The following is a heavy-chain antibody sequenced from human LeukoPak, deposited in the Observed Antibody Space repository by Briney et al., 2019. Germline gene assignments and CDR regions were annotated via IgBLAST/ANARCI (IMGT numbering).Heavy chain of an antibody. CDR1: GFTFSSYA. CDR2: ISGGSGST. Sequence: GGSLRLSCAASGFTFSSYAMSWVRQTPGKGLEWVSAISGGSGSTYCADSVKGRFTISRDNSKNTLYLQMNSLRDEDTAVYYCAKHRFESGGYHSTDWGQGTLVTVSS. J-gene: IGHJ4*02. CDR3: AKHRFESGGYHSTD. V-gene: IGHV3-23*01. D-gene: IGHD3-22*01.